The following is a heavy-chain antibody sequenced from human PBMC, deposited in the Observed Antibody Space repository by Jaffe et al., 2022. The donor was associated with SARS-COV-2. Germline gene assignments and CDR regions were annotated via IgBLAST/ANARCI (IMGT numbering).Heavy chain of an antibody. J-gene: IGHJ6*02. CDR2: ISYDGSNK. Sequence: QVQLVESGGGVVQPGRSLRLSCAASGFTFSSYAMHWVRQAPGKGLEWVAVISYDGSNKYYADSVKGRFTISRDNSKNTLYLQMNSLRAEDTAVYYCARRRGSSSSLYYYGMDVWGQGTTVTVSS. CDR3: ARRRGSSSSLYYYGMDV. D-gene: IGHD6-6*01. CDR1: GFTFSSYA. V-gene: IGHV3-30-3*01.